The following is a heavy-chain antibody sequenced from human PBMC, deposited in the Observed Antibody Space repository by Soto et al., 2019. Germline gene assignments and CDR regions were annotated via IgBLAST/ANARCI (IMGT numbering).Heavy chain of an antibody. CDR2: ISGSGGST. CDR1: GFTFSSYA. V-gene: IGHV3-23*01. D-gene: IGHD1-26*01. J-gene: IGHJ4*02. CDR3: AISGIVGATAFDY. Sequence: EVQLLESGGGLVQPGGSLRLSCAASGFTFSSYAMSWVRQAPGKGLEWVSTISGSGGSTYYADSVKGRFTISRDNSKNTLYLQMKSLRAEDTAVYFCAISGIVGATAFDYWGEGTLVTVSS.